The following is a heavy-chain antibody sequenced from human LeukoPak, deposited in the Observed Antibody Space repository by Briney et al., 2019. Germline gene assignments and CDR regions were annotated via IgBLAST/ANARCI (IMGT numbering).Heavy chain of an antibody. V-gene: IGHV3-53*01. D-gene: IGHD2-2*01. J-gene: IGHJ4*02. CDR3: ARWYCSSAYCYYDY. CDR2: VYDGGTT. Sequence: GGSLRLSCAASGFTVSNNYLSWVRQAPGKGLEWVSFVYDGGTTVYTDSVKGRFTISRDNSKNTLYLEMNSLRAEDTAVYYCARWYCSSAYCYYDYWGQGTLDTVSS. CDR1: GFTVSNNY.